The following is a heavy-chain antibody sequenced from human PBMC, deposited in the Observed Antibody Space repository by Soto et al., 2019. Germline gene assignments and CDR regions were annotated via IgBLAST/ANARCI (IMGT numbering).Heavy chain of an antibody. J-gene: IGHJ6*02. CDR2: LSGSGGST. V-gene: IGHV3-23*01. Sequence: GGSLRLSCAASGFTFSSYAMTWVRQAPGKGLEWVSTLSGSGGSTYYAATVKGRITISRDNSKVTLDREMNSLRGEDTAVYFCAKQQGPGPPYDYARDGWGQGTAVTVS. CDR3: AKQQGPGPPYDYARDG. CDR1: GFTFSSYA.